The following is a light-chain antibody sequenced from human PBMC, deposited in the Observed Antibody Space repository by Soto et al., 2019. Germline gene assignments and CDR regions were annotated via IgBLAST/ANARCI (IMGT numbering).Light chain of an antibody. CDR3: QQYDNSVT. Sequence: EIVLTQSPGTLSLSPGERATLSCRASQSFSSSYLAWYQQKPGQAPRLLIYGASNRATGIPDRFSGSGSGTDFTLTISRLEPEDFAVYYCQQYDNSVTFGPGTKVDIK. CDR1: QSFSSSY. V-gene: IGKV3-20*01. CDR2: GAS. J-gene: IGKJ3*01.